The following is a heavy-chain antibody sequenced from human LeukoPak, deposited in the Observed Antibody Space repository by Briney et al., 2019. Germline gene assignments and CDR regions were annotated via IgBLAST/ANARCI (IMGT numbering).Heavy chain of an antibody. V-gene: IGHV3-48*01. Sequence: GGSLRLSCAASGSTFSSCNINWVRQAPGKGLEWVSYISSGSGTIYYADSVEGRFTISRDNAKNSLFLQMNSLRAEDTAVYYCAALRGLQNWYFDLWGRGTLVTVSS. J-gene: IGHJ2*01. D-gene: IGHD4-17*01. CDR2: ISSGSGTI. CDR1: GSTFSSCN. CDR3: AALRGLQNWYFDL.